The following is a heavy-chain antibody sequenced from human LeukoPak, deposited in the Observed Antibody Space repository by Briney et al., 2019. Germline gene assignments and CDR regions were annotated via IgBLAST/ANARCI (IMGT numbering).Heavy chain of an antibody. CDR1: GFTFSSYA. CDR2: ISYDGSNK. J-gene: IGHJ4*02. Sequence: PGGSLRLSCAASGFTFSSYAMHWVRQAPGKGLEWVAVISYDGSNKYYADSVKGRFTISRDNSKNTLYLQMNSLRAEDTAVYYCARESVGATKDYWGQGTPVTVSS. D-gene: IGHD1-26*01. V-gene: IGHV3-30*04. CDR3: ARESVGATKDY.